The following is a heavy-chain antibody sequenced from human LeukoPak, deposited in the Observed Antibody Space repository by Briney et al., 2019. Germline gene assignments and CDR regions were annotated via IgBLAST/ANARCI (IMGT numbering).Heavy chain of an antibody. CDR1: GSTLSGHY. J-gene: IGHJ4*02. CDR3: ATSQPNFPNVY. D-gene: IGHD4/OR15-4a*01. Sequence: GGSLRLSCTASGSTLSGHYMDWVRQAPGKGLEWVGRTKHKAERYTTEYAASVKGRFTISRDESKNSLYLQMNSLTTEDTAVYYCATSQPNFPNVYWGQGTLVTVSS. CDR2: TKHKAERYTT. V-gene: IGHV3-72*01.